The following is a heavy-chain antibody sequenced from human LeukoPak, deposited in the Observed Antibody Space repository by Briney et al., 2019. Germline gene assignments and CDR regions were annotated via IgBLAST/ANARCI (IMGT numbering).Heavy chain of an antibody. D-gene: IGHD2-2*01. CDR3: AKGPLRGTAAAIDY. Sequence: QTGGSLRLSCAASGFPFSGYGMHWVRQAPGKGLEWVAVISYGGRNKHYPDSVKGRFTISRDISTDTLWLQMDSLRTEDTAVYYCAKGPLRGTAAAIDYWGQGTLVTVSS. J-gene: IGHJ4*02. CDR2: ISYGGRNK. CDR1: GFPFSGYG. V-gene: IGHV3-30*18.